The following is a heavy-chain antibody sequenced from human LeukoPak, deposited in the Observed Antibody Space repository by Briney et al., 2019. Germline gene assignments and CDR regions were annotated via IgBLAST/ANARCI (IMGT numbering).Heavy chain of an antibody. Sequence: GGSLRLSCAASGFTFSSYRMNWVRQAPGKGLEWVSYISSGGSTISYADSVKGRFTISRDNAKNSLHLQMNSLRAEDTAVYYCARLGLAVDYWGQGTLVTVSS. J-gene: IGHJ4*02. CDR2: ISSGGSTI. CDR1: GFTFSSYR. V-gene: IGHV3-48*04. CDR3: ARLGLAVDY.